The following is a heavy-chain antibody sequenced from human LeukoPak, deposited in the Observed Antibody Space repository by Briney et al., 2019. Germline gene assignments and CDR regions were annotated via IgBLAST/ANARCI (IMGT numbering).Heavy chain of an antibody. J-gene: IGHJ6*02. V-gene: IGHV4-59*08. CDR2: IYYSGST. CDR1: GGSISSYY. Sequence: SETLSLTCTVSGGSISSYYWSWIRQPPGKGLEWIGYIYYSGSTNCNPSLKSRVTISVDTSKNQFSLKLSSVTAADTAVYYCARHKGTYYYGSGTLGYYYYYYGMDVWGQGTTVTVSS. D-gene: IGHD3-10*01. CDR3: ARHKGTYYYGSGTLGYYYYYYGMDV.